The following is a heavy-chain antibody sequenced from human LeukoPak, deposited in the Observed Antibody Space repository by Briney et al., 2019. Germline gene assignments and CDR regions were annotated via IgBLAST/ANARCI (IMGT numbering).Heavy chain of an antibody. V-gene: IGHV3-66*01. J-gene: IGHJ4*02. Sequence: PGGSLRLSCAASGFTVSSNYMSWVRQAPGKGLEWVSVFYRDGSTYYADSVKGRFTISRDNSKNTVYLQMNSLRAEDTAVYYCARGPGWNYFDYWGQGTLVTVSS. CDR1: GFTVSSNY. CDR2: FYRDGST. D-gene: IGHD2-15*01. CDR3: ARGPGWNYFDY.